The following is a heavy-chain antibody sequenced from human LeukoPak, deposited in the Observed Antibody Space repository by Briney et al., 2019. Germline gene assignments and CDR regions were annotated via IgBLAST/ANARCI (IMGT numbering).Heavy chain of an antibody. Sequence: ASVKVSCKASGYTFTSYDINWVRQATGQGLEWMGWMNPNSGNTGYAQKFQGRVTMTRDMSTSTVYMELSSLRSEDTAAYYCARIRYFDWLLEGAEGDYWGQGTLVTVSS. CDR1: GYTFTSYD. D-gene: IGHD3-9*01. J-gene: IGHJ4*02. CDR3: ARIRYFDWLLEGAEGDY. V-gene: IGHV1-8*01. CDR2: MNPNSGNT.